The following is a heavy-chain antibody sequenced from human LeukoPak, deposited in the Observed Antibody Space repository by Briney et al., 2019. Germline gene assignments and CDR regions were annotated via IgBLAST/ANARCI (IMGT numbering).Heavy chain of an antibody. CDR3: ARGIHYYDSSGYYYYYYMDV. V-gene: IGHV4-34*01. CDR2: INHSGST. J-gene: IGHJ6*03. CDR1: GGSFSGYY. Sequence: PSETLSLTCAVYGGSFSGYYWSWIRQPPGKGLEWIGEINHSGSTNYNPSLKSRVTISVDTSKNQFSLKLSSVTAADTAVYYCARGIHYYDSSGYYYYYYMDVWGKGTTVTVSS. D-gene: IGHD3-22*01.